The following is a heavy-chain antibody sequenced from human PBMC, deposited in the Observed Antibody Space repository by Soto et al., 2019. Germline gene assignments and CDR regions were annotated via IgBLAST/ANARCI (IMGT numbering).Heavy chain of an antibody. CDR1: GFTFSSYA. D-gene: IGHD6-13*01. V-gene: IGHV3-23*01. Sequence: EVQLLESGGGLVQPGGSLRLSCAASGFTFSSYAMNWVRQAPGKGLEWVSVISGSGGSTYYADSVKGRFTISRENSKNTLYLQMNSLRAEDTAGYYCARRGPGTYFDDWGQGTLVTVSS. CDR2: ISGSGGST. CDR3: ARRGPGTYFDD. J-gene: IGHJ4*02.